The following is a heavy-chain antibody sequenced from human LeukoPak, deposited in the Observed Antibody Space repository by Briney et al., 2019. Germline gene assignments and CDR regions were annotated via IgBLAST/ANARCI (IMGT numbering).Heavy chain of an antibody. Sequence: GGSLRLSCAASGFTFSSYWMSWVRQAPGKGLEWVANIKQDGSEKNYVNSVTGRFTISRDNAKNSLYLQMNSLRAEDTAVYYCAKHEIRAGTRNKAFDIWGQGTMVTVSS. V-gene: IGHV3-7*01. J-gene: IGHJ3*02. CDR1: GFTFSSYW. CDR2: IKQDGSEK. CDR3: AKHEIRAGTRNKAFDI.